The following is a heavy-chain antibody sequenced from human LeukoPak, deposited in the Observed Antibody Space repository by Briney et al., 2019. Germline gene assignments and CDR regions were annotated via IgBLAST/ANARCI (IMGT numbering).Heavy chain of an antibody. D-gene: IGHD2-15*01. CDR1: GGSFSGYY. V-gene: IGHV4-34*01. CDR3: ARGTPVAATSHWFDP. J-gene: IGHJ5*02. CDR2: INHSGST. Sequence: SETLSLTCAVYGGSFSGYYWSWIRQPPGKGLEWIGEINHSGSTNYSPSLKSRVTISVDTSKNQFSLKLSSVTAADTAVYYCARGTPVAATSHWFDPWGQGTLVTVSS.